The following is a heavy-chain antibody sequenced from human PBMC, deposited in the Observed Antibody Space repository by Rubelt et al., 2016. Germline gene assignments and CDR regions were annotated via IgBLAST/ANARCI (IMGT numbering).Heavy chain of an antibody. V-gene: IGHV4-39*01. CDR1: GGSISSSSYY. CDR3: SRHTYYDFWSGSPNWFDP. J-gene: IGHJ5*02. Sequence: QLQLQESGPGLVKPSETLSLTCTVSGGSISSSSYYWGWIRQPPGKGLEWIGSIYYSGSTHYNPSLKGGCTISVDTSKTQFSWKLSSVTAADTAGYYCSRHTYYDFWSGSPNWFDPWGQGTLVTVSS. D-gene: IGHD3-3*01. CDR2: IYYSGST.